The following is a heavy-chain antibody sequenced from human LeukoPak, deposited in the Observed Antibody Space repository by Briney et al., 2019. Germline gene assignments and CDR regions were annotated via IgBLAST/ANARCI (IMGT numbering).Heavy chain of an antibody. Sequence: ASVKVSCKASGYTFTSYYMHWVRQAPGQGLEWMGWINPNSGGTNYAQKFQGRVTMTRDTSISTAYMELSRLRSDDTAVYYCARAGYSGFDAFDIWGQGTMVTVSS. CDR1: GYTFTSYY. D-gene: IGHD5-12*01. V-gene: IGHV1-2*02. CDR3: ARAGYSGFDAFDI. J-gene: IGHJ3*02. CDR2: INPNSGGT.